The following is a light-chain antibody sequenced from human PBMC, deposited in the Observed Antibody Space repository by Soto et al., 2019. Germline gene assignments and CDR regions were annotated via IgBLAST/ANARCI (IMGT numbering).Light chain of an antibody. CDR2: EVS. J-gene: IGLJ2*01. CDR1: ISDVGGYNY. Sequence: QSALTQPASVSGSPGQSITISCTGTISDVGGYNYVSWYQQHLGKAPKLLIYEVSDRPSGVSYRFSGSKSGNTASLTISRLQAEDEADYYCSSYTSTTKVFGGGTKLTVL. V-gene: IGLV2-14*01. CDR3: SSYTSTTKV.